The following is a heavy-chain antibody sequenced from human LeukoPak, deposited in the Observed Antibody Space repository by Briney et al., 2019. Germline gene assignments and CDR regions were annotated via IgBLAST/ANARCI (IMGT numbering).Heavy chain of an antibody. J-gene: IGHJ4*02. CDR3: ARQLGFGELHFDS. CDR2: TYPGDSDT. D-gene: IGHD3-10*01. V-gene: IGHV5-51*01. Sequence: GESLKISCKGSGYIFTSYWIGWVRQMPGKGLEWMGITYPGDSDTRYSPSFQGQVTISADKSISTAYLQWSSLKASDTAMYYCARQLGFGELHFDSWGQGTLVTVSS. CDR1: GYIFTSYW.